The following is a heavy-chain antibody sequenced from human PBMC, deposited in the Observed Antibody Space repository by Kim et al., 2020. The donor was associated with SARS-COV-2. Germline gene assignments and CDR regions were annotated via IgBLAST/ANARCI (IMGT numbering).Heavy chain of an antibody. D-gene: IGHD3-16*01. CDR1: GFTFSSYG. V-gene: IGHV3-30*18. CDR3: AKPPGEYYYYYYMDV. CDR2: ISYDGSNK. Sequence: GGSLRLSCAASGFTFSSYGMHWVRQAPGKGLEWVAVISYDGSNKYYADSVKGRFTISRDNSKNTLYLQMNSLRAEDTAVYYCAKPPGEYYYYYYMDVWGKGTTVTVSS. J-gene: IGHJ6*03.